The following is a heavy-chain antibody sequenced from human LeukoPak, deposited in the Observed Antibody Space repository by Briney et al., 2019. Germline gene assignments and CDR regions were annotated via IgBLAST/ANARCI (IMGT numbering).Heavy chain of an antibody. Sequence: SETLSLTCTVSGGSIRSDYWSWIRQPPGKGLEWIGYIYNSGTTNHNPSLKSRATISVDTSKNQSSLKLSSVTAADTAVYYCARTRYGGYYMDVWGKGTTVTVSS. D-gene: IGHD4-17*01. CDR1: GGSIRSDY. CDR2: IYNSGTT. CDR3: ARTRYGGYYMDV. V-gene: IGHV4-59*01. J-gene: IGHJ6*03.